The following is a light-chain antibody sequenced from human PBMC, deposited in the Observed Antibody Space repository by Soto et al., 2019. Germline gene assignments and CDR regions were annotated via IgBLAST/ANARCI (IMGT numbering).Light chain of an antibody. J-gene: IGLJ2*01. CDR1: SSDVGGYNY. CDR3: SSYTSSSTIVV. Sequence: QSALTQPASVSASPGQSITISCTGTSSDVGGYNYVSWYQQHPGKAPKLMIYDVSNRPSGVSNRFSGSKSGNTASLTISGLQAEDEADYYCSSYTSSSTIVVFGGGTKVTVL. V-gene: IGLV2-14*01. CDR2: DVS.